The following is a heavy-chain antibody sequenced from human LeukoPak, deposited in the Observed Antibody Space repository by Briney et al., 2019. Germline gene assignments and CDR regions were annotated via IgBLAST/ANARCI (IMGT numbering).Heavy chain of an antibody. J-gene: IGHJ3*02. CDR3: ARPHKVGATATRDAFEI. CDR2: IYPGDSDT. CDR1: GSIFTSYW. V-gene: IGHV5-51*01. D-gene: IGHD1-26*01. Sequence: GESLKISCKGSGSIFTSYWIGWVRQLPGKGLEWMGIIYPGDSDTRDSPSFQGQAPISADKSISTAYLQWSSLKASDAAMYYCARPHKVGATATRDAFEIWGQGTIVTVSS.